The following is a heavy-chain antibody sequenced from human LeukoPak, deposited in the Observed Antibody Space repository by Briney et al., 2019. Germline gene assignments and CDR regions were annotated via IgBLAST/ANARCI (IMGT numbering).Heavy chain of an antibody. D-gene: IGHD3-16*01. CDR2: ISTYNGNT. CDR1: GYTFTSYG. Sequence: ASVKVSCKASGYTFTSYGISWVRQAPGQGLEWMGWISTYNGNTNYAQKLQGRVTMTTDTSTSTAYMELRSLRSDDTAVYYCARDGSLSLGRYYYYGMDVWGQGTTVTVSS. CDR3: ARDGSLSLGRYYYYGMDV. J-gene: IGHJ6*02. V-gene: IGHV1-18*01.